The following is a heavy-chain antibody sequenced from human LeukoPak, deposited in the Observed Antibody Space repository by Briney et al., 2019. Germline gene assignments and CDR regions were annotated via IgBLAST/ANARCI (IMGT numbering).Heavy chain of an antibody. CDR3: ARVGVVEARTLGY. CDR2: IDPSGGST. D-gene: IGHD3-22*01. CDR1: GYTFTSYY. V-gene: IGHV1-46*01. Sequence: ASVKVSCKASGYTFTSYYMHWVRQAPGQGLEWMGIIDPSGGSTSYAQKFQGRVTMTRDMSTSTVYMELSSLRSEDTAVYYCARVGVVEARTLGYWGQGTLVTFSS. J-gene: IGHJ4*02.